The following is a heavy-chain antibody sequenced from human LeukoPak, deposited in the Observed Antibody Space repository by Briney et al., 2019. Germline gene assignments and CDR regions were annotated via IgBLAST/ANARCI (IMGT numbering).Heavy chain of an antibody. CDR1: GGSFSGYY. D-gene: IGHD6-6*01. Sequence: PSETLSPTCAVYGGSFSGYYWSWIRQPPGKGLEWIGEINHSGSTNYNPSLKSRVTISVDTSKNQFSLKLSSVTAADTAVYYCARMGTAGYSSSVYDFDYWGQGTLVTVSS. CDR2: INHSGST. CDR3: ARMGTAGYSSSVYDFDY. J-gene: IGHJ4*02. V-gene: IGHV4-34*01.